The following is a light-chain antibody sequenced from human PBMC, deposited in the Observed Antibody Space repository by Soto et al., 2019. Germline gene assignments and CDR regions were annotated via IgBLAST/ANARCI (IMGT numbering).Light chain of an antibody. CDR3: QRYDSASWT. V-gene: IGKV3-20*01. Sequence: EIVLTQSPGTLSLSPGERATLSCRASQSVSSSNLAWYQQKPGQAPRLLIYGASTRATGIPARFSGSGSGTDFTLTISGLQPEDVATYYCQRYDSASWTFGQGTKVDIK. CDR2: GAS. J-gene: IGKJ1*01. CDR1: QSVSSSN.